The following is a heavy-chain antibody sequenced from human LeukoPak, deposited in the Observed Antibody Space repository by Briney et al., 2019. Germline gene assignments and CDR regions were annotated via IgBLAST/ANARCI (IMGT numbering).Heavy chain of an antibody. D-gene: IGHD3-10*01. Sequence: SVTVSCTASGGTFSSYAISWVRQAPGQGLEWMGGIIPIFGTANYAQKFQGRVTITADESTSTAYMELSRLRSADTAVYYCARSYYYGSGSYHPILIYYFDYWGQGTLVTVSS. J-gene: IGHJ4*02. V-gene: IGHV1-69*13. CDR2: IIPIFGTA. CDR1: GGTFSSYA. CDR3: ARSYYYGSGSYHPILIYYFDY.